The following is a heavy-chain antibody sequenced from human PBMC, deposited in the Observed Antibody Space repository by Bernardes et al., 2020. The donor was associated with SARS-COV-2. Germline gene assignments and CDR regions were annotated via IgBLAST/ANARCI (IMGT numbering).Heavy chain of an antibody. J-gene: IGHJ4*02. V-gene: IGHV5-51*01. Sequence: GESLKISCKASGYRFTTYWIAWVRQMPGKGLEWMGIINPGDSDTRYRPSFEGQVTISADKSISTAYLQWSSLKASDTAMYYCARVGAYYYDVSGYRYFDYWGQGTLVTVSS. D-gene: IGHD3-22*01. CDR1: GYRFTTYW. CDR3: ARVGAYYYDVSGYRYFDY. CDR2: INPGDSDT.